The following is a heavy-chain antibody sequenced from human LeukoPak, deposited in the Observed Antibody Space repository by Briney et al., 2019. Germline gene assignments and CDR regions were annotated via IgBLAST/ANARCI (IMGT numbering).Heavy chain of an antibody. CDR3: ARAGYGDYLFDY. D-gene: IGHD4-17*01. CDR1: GYTFTGYY. CDR2: INPNSGGT. V-gene: IGHV1-2*02. J-gene: IGHJ4*02. Sequence: ASVKVSCKASGYTFTGYYMHWVRQAPGQGLEWMGWINPNSGGTNYAQKFQGRVTMTRDTSITTAYIYLSRLRSDDTAVYYCARAGYGDYLFDYCGQGTLVTVSS.